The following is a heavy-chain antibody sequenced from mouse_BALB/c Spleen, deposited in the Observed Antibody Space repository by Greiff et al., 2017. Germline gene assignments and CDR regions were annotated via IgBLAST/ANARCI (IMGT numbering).Heavy chain of an antibody. CDR1: GYTFTSYW. CDR3: ARGGYGTAY. Sequence: VQLQQSGAELAKPGASVKMSCKASGYTFTSYWMHWVKQRPGQGLEWIGYINPSTGYTEYNQKFKDKATLTADKSSSTAYMQLSSLTSEDSAVYYCARGGYGTAYWGQGTLVTVSA. J-gene: IGHJ3*01. V-gene: IGHV1-7*01. CDR2: INPSTGYT. D-gene: IGHD2-14*01.